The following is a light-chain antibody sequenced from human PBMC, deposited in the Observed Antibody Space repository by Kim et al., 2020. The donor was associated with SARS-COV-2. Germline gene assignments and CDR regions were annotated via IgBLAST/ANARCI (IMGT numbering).Light chain of an antibody. CDR3: QVWDSSSDHRV. V-gene: IGLV3-21*04. CDR1: NIGSKS. J-gene: IGLJ3*02. CDR2: YDS. Sequence: SYELTQPPSVSVAPGKTARITCGGNNIGSKSVHWYQQKPGQAPVLVIYYDSDRPSGIPERFSGSNSGNTATLTIRRVEDGDEADYYCQVWDSSSDHRVFGGGPQLTV.